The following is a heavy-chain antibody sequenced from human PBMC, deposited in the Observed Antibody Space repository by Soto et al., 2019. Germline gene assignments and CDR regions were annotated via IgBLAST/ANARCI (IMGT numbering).Heavy chain of an antibody. CDR3: ARDFGGISYY. CDR2: INPHSGDT. CDR1: GYTFTGYY. D-gene: IGHD3-16*01. J-gene: IGHJ4*02. V-gene: IGHV1-2*02. Sequence: QVQLVQSGAEVKKPGASVKVSCKASGYTFTGYYMHWVRQAPGQGLEWMGWINPHSGDTNHTQKFQGRVTMTRDTSISTAYMELSRLRSDDTAVYYCARDFGGISYYWGQGTLVTVSS.